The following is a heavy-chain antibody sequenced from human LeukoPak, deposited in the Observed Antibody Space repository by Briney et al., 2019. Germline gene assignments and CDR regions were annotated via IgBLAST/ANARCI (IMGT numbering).Heavy chain of an antibody. CDR1: GGTFSTYV. CDR2: IIPMFGTT. J-gene: IGHJ6*03. D-gene: IGHD6-19*01. Sequence: ASVKVSCKASGGTFSTYVINWVRQAPGQGLEWMGGIIPMFGTTNYAQKFQGRVTISADESTSTGYMELSSLRSEDTAVYYCARGSSGWYYYYYYMDVWGKGTTVTISS. CDR3: ARGSSGWYYYYYYMDV. V-gene: IGHV1-69*13.